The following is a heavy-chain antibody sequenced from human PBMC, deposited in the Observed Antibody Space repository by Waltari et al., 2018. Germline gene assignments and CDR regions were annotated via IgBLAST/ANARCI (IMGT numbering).Heavy chain of an antibody. V-gene: IGHV3-48*04. Sequence: EVQLVESGGGLVQPGGSLRLSCAASGFTFSSYSMNWVRQAPGKGLEWVSYISSSSSTIYYAASVKGRFTISRDNAKNSLYLQMNSLRAEDTAVYYCARDLVVVAATPYWFDPWGQGTLVTVSS. J-gene: IGHJ5*02. CDR2: ISSSSSTI. CDR3: ARDLVVVAATPYWFDP. D-gene: IGHD2-15*01. CDR1: GFTFSSYS.